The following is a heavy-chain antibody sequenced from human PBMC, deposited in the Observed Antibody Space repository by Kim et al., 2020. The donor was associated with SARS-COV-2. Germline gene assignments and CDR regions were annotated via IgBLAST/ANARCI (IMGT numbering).Heavy chain of an antibody. J-gene: IGHJ6*03. CDR3: ARQGGRVGRNYYYYYMDV. D-gene: IGHD3-16*01. V-gene: IGHV4-59*08. CDR2: IYYSGST. Sequence: SETLSLTCTVSGGSISSYYWSWIRQPPGKGLEWIGYIYYSGSTNYNPSLKSRVTISVDTSKNQFSLKLSSVTAADTAVYYCARQGGRVGRNYYYYYMDVWGKGTTVTVSS. CDR1: GGSISSYY.